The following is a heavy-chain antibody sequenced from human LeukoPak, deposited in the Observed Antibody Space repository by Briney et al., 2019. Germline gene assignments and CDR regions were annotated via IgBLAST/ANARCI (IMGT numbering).Heavy chain of an antibody. Sequence: GGSLRLSCAASGFSFSTYSMIWVRQAPGKGLEWVSSVSGTSEYIYYADSVRGRFTISRDNAKNTVYLQMNSLRAEDTAVYYCARWYSSGWYSDYWGQGTLVTVSS. CDR3: ARWYSSGWYSDY. V-gene: IGHV3-21*06. CDR1: GFSFSTYS. CDR2: VSGTSEYI. J-gene: IGHJ4*02. D-gene: IGHD6-19*01.